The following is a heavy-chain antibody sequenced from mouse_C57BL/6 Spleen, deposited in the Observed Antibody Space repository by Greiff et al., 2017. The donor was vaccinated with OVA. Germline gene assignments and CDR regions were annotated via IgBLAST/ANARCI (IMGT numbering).Heavy chain of an antibody. V-gene: IGHV1-20*01. Sequence: EVQLQQSGPELVKPGDSVKISCKASGYPFTGYFMNWVMQSHGKSLEWIGRINPYNGDTFYNQKFKGKATLTVDKSSSTDHMELRSLTSEDSAVYYCARWAVYFDYWGQGTTLTVYS. CDR1: GYPFTGYF. J-gene: IGHJ2*01. CDR3: ARWAVYFDY. CDR2: INPYNGDT.